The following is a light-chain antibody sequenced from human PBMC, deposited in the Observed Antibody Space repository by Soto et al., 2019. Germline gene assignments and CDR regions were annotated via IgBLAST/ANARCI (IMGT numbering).Light chain of an antibody. CDR3: QQRSNWPQT. J-gene: IGKJ1*01. CDR2: GAS. Sequence: DIVMTQSPATLSVAPGERVTFSCRASQGVSRKLAWYQHKPGQAPRLLISGASTRATGIPARFSGSGSETEFTLTIRSLQSEDFALYHCQQRSNWPQTFGQGTKVDIK. V-gene: IGKV3-15*01. CDR1: QGVSRK.